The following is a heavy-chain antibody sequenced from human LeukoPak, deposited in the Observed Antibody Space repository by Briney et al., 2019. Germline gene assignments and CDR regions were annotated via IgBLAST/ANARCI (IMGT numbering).Heavy chain of an antibody. CDR3: ATPIPRSGYPHYYYYYGMDV. Sequence: LXLSXXXXGXTVXSNYMSWVRQAPXKGLEWVAVIYSGGSTYYSDSVKGRFTISRDNSKNTLYLQMNSLRAEDTAVYYCATPIPRSGYPHYYYYYGMDVWGQGTTVTVSS. V-gene: IGHV3-53*01. CDR1: GXTVXSNY. D-gene: IGHD3-22*01. J-gene: IGHJ6*02. CDR2: IYSGGST.